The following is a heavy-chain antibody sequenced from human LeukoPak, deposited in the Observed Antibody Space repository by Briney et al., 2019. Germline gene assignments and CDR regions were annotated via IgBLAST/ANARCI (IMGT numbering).Heavy chain of an antibody. V-gene: IGHV3-23*01. D-gene: IGHD6-19*01. CDR3: AKDHEQWLVRGYFDY. CDR2: ISGSGGST. Sequence: PGGSLRLSCAASGFTFSSYAMSWVRQAPGKGLEWVSAISGSGGSTYYADSVKGRFTISRDNSKNTLYLQMNSLRAEDTAVYYCAKDHEQWLVRGYFDYWGQGTLVTVSS. CDR1: GFTFSSYA. J-gene: IGHJ4*02.